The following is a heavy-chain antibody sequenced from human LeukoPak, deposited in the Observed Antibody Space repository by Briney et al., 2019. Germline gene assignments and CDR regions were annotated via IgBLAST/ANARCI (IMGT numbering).Heavy chain of an antibody. D-gene: IGHD5-18*01. CDR3: ARGEYSYGYFDY. Sequence: PSETLSLTCTVSGGSISSYYWSWIRQPPGKGLEWIGYIYYSGSTNYNPSLKSRVTISVDTSKNQFSLKLSSVTAADTAVYYCARGEYSYGYFDYWGQGTLVTVSS. CDR1: GGSISSYY. CDR2: IYYSGST. J-gene: IGHJ4*02. V-gene: IGHV4-59*01.